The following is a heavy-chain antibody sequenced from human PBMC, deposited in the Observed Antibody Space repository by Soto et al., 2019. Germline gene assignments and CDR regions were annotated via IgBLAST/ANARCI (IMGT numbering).Heavy chain of an antibody. CDR2: ISGSGGST. CDR1: GFTFSSYA. Sequence: EVQLLESGGGLVQPGGSLRLSCAASGFTFSSYAMSWVRQAPGKGLEWVSAISGSGGSTYYADSVKGRFTISRDNSKNTLYLQMNSLRAEDTAVYYCEKDLSQTGYYGGCDYWGQGTLGTVSS. V-gene: IGHV3-23*01. D-gene: IGHD3-9*01. J-gene: IGHJ4*02. CDR3: EKDLSQTGYYGGCDY.